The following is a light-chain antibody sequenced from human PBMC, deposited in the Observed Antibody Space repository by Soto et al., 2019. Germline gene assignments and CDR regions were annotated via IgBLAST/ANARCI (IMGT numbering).Light chain of an antibody. J-gene: IGLJ3*02. CDR2: STS. CDR1: TGTVTSGYY. CDR3: LLHYGAVPPV. V-gene: IGLV7-43*01. Sequence: CASSTGTVTSGYYPNWFQQKPGQAPRSLIYSTSNRHSWTPARFSGSLLGGKAALTLSGVQPEDEADYYCLLHYGAVPPVFGGGTKVTVL.